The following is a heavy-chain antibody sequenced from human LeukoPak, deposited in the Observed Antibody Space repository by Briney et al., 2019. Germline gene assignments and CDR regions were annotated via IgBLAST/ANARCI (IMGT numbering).Heavy chain of an antibody. V-gene: IGHV4-34*01. J-gene: IGHJ6*03. D-gene: IGHD4-11*01. Sequence: TSETLSLTCAIYGGSFSGYYWSWIRQPPGKGLEWIGEINHSGSTNYNPSLKSRVTISVDTSKNQFSLKLSSVTAADTAVYYCAREMTTVTNYYYYMDVWGKGTTVTISS. CDR2: INHSGST. CDR1: GGSFSGYY. CDR3: AREMTTVTNYYYYMDV.